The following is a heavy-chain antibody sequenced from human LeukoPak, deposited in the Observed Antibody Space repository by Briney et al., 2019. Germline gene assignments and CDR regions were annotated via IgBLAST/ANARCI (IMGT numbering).Heavy chain of an antibody. Sequence: GGSLRPSCAASGIAFTSFAMSWVRQAPGRGLEWVAVITETGDRAYYADSVRGRFTISRDNSNETLYLQMNSLRAEDTAVYYCAKDIAQGYTYGTIEQDYWGQGTLVTVSS. CDR2: ITETGDRA. CDR1: GIAFTSFA. D-gene: IGHD5-18*01. J-gene: IGHJ4*02. V-gene: IGHV3-23*01. CDR3: AKDIAQGYTYGTIEQDY.